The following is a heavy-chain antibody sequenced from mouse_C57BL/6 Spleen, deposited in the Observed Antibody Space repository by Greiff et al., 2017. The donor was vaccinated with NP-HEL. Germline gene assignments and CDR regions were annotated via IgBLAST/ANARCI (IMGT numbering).Heavy chain of an antibody. CDR2: IWSGGST. CDR1: GFSLTSYG. CDR3: AGYGYDPSFAY. J-gene: IGHJ3*01. D-gene: IGHD2-2*01. V-gene: IGHV2-2*01. Sequence: VQLQQSGPGLVQPSQSLSITCTVSGFSLTSYGVHWVRQSPGKGLEWLGVIWSGGSTDYNAAFISRLSISKDNSKSQVFFKMNSLQAYDTAIYYCAGYGYDPSFAYWGQGTLVTVSA.